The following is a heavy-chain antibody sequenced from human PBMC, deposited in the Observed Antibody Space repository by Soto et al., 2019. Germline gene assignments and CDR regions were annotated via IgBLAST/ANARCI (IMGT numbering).Heavy chain of an antibody. CDR1: GGSVSSGNYY. CDR2: MSHRGGT. D-gene: IGHD3-16*01. J-gene: IGHJ5*02. CDR3: ARRVTYYDYIWGSLNWFDP. Sequence: SETLSLTCAVYGGSVSSGNYYWSWIRQPPGKGLEWIGEMSHRGGTHFNPSLKSRVTISVDTSKNQFSLKLSSVTAADTAVYYCARRVTYYDYIWGSLNWFDPWGQGTLVTVSS. V-gene: IGHV4-61*01.